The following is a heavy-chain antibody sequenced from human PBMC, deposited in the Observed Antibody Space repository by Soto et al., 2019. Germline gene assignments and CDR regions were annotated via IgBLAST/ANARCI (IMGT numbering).Heavy chain of an antibody. CDR2: ILGNGGTA. V-gene: IGHV3-23*01. Sequence: EVQLLESGGGLVQPGGSLRLSCAASVFSFSTYTMSWVRQAPGKGLEWVSGILGNGGTAFYADSVKGRFTISRDNSNNMLYLQMYNPRPEDTAIYYCAKDRQPDSLWPFDHWGQGTLLTVSS. CDR3: AKDRQPDSLWPFDH. CDR1: VFSFSTYT. J-gene: IGHJ4*02. D-gene: IGHD3-22*01.